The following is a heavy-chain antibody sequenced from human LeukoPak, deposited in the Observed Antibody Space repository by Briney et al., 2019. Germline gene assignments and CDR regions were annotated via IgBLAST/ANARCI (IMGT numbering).Heavy chain of an antibody. D-gene: IGHD3-3*01. V-gene: IGHV1-24*01. Sequence: ASVNVSCTVSGYTLTELSMHWVRQAPGKGLEWMGGFDPEDGETIYAQKFQGRVTMTEDTSTDTAYMELSSLRSEDTAVYYCATGPAGVAGHYYYGMDVWGQGTTVTVSS. CDR1: GYTLTELS. CDR3: ATGPAGVAGHYYYGMDV. CDR2: FDPEDGET. J-gene: IGHJ6*02.